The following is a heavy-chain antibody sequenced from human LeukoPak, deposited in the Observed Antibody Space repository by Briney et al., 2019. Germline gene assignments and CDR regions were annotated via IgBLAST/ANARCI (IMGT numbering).Heavy chain of an antibody. V-gene: IGHV4-59*12. D-gene: IGHD3-10*01. CDR1: GGSISSYY. J-gene: IGHJ5*02. CDR3: ARGPQGWFGELFGKNWFDP. CDR2: ISDIGSI. Sequence: PSETLSLTCTVSGGSISSYYWSWIRQPPGKGLEWIAYISDIGSINYNPSLKSRVTISLDTSKNQYSLKLSSVTAADTAVYYCARGPQGWFGELFGKNWFDPWGQGTLVTVSS.